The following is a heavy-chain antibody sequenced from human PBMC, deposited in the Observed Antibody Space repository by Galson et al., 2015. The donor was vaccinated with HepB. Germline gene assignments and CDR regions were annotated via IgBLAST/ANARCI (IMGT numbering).Heavy chain of an antibody. CDR2: ISAYNGNT. Sequence: SVKVSCKASSYTFTSYGISWVRQAPGQGLEWMGWISAYNGNTNYAQKLQGRVTMTTDTSTSTAYMELRSLRSDDTAVYYCARDSRDRKSLYSSGWEDAFDIWGQGTMVTVSS. V-gene: IGHV1-18*04. D-gene: IGHD6-19*01. J-gene: IGHJ3*02. CDR1: SYTFTSYG. CDR3: ARDSRDRKSLYSSGWEDAFDI.